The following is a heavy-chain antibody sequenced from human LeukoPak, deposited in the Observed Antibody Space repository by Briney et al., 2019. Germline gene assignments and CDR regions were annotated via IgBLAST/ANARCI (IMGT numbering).Heavy chain of an antibody. V-gene: IGHV3-23*01. D-gene: IGHD1-7*01. CDR2: ISGSGGST. J-gene: IGHJ6*03. Sequence: PGGSLRLSCAVSGFTFSSYAMSWVRQAPGMGLEWVSAISGSGGSTYYADSVKGRCTISRDNSKNTLFLQMNSMRAEDTAVYFCAKDREVCITGTTCYYYMDVWGKGTTVTVSS. CDR1: GFTFSSYA. CDR3: AKDREVCITGTTCYYYMDV.